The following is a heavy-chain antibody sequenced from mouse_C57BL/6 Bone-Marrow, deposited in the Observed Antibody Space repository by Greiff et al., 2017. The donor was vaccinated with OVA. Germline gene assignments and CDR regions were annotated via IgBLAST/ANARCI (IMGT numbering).Heavy chain of an antibody. CDR3: ARENGWLRRCAMDY. J-gene: IGHJ4*01. D-gene: IGHD2-2*01. CDR1: GYSITSGYY. CDR2: ISYDGSN. Sequence: EVQLQESGPGLVKPSQSLSLTCSVTGYSITSGYYWNWIRQFPGNKLEWMGYISYDGSNNYNPSLKNRISITRDTSKNQFFLKLNSVTTEDTATYYCARENGWLRRCAMDYWGQGTSVTVSS. V-gene: IGHV3-6*01.